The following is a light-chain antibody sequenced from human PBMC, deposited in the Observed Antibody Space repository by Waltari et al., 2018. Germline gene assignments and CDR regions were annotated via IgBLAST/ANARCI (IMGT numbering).Light chain of an antibody. Sequence: QSVLTQPPSVSAAPGQKVTISCSGSSFNIGNNYVSWYQQLPGTAPKLRIYDNNRRPSGIPDRFSGSKSGTSATLGITGLQTGDEADYYCATWDSSLSAGVFGGGTKLTVL. CDR3: ATWDSSLSAGV. V-gene: IGLV1-51*01. J-gene: IGLJ3*02. CDR2: DNN. CDR1: SFNIGNNY.